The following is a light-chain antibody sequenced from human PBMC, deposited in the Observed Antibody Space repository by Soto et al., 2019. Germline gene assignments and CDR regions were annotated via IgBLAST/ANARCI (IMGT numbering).Light chain of an antibody. CDR3: CSYAGGSTLL. CDR2: EGS. CDR1: SSDIGKYNL. Sequence: QSALTQSASVSGSPGKSITISCTGTSSDIGKYNLVSWYQQRPGKAPKLMIYEGSKRPSGVSNRFSGSKSGNTASLTISGVQVEDEADYYCCSYAGGSTLLFGGGTKLTV. V-gene: IGLV2-23*01. J-gene: IGLJ2*01.